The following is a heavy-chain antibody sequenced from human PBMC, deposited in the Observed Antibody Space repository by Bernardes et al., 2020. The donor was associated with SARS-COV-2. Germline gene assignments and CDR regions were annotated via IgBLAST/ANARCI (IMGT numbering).Heavy chain of an antibody. D-gene: IGHD1-26*01. CDR1: GFTFDDYA. CDR2: ISWNSGSI. Sequence: GGSLRLSCAASGFTFDDYAMHWVRQAPGKGLEWVSGISWNSGSIGYADSVKGRFTISRDNAKNSLYLQMNSLRAEDTALYYCATLYSGSYPFDYWGQGTLVTVSS. V-gene: IGHV3-9*01. J-gene: IGHJ4*02. CDR3: ATLYSGSYPFDY.